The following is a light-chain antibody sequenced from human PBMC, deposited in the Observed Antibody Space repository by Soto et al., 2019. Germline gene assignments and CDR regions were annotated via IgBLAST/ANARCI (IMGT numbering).Light chain of an antibody. V-gene: IGLV1-44*01. CDR3: EAWDDSLTGCV. CDR1: RSNIGGNT. CDR2: TND. J-gene: IGLJ1*01. Sequence: QSVLTQPPSASGTPGQRVTISCSGSRSNIGGNTVNWYQQLPGTAPKLLIYTNDQRPSGVPDRFSGSKSGTSASLVISGLQSEDEADYYCEAWDDSLTGCVFGTGTKVTVL.